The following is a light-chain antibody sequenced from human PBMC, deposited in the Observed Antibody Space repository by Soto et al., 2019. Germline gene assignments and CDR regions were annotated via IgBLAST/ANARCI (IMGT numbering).Light chain of an antibody. CDR2: AAS. CDR3: QQLNSYLPLT. J-gene: IGKJ4*01. Sequence: DIQLTQSPSFLSASVGDRVTITCRASQGISSYLAWYQQKPWKAPKLLIYAASTLQSGVPSRFSGSGSGTEFTLTISSLQPEDFATYYCQQLNSYLPLTFGGGTKVEIK. V-gene: IGKV1-9*01. CDR1: QGISSY.